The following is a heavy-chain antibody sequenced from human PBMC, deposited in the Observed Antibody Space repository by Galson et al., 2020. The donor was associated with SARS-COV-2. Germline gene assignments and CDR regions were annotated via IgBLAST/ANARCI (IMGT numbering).Heavy chain of an antibody. D-gene: IGHD3-10*01. Sequence: GGSLRLSCAASGFTFSSYEMNWVRQAPGKGLEWVSYISSSGSTIYYADSVKGRFTISRDNAKNSLNLQMNSLRAEDTAVYYCAREPKSMVRGASYYYGMDVWGQGTTVTVSS. CDR1: GFTFSSYE. CDR3: AREPKSMVRGASYYYGMDV. CDR2: ISSSGSTI. J-gene: IGHJ6*02. V-gene: IGHV3-48*03.